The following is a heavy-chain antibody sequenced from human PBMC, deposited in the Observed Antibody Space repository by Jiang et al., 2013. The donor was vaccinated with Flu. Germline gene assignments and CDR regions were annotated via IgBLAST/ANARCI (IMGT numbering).Heavy chain of an antibody. Sequence: ETLSLTCTVSGGSISSYYWSWIRQPPGKGLEWIGYIYYSGSTNYNPSLKSRVTISVDTSKNQFSLKLSSVTAADTAVYYCARENRFQAYYDILTGPLRSSNWFDPWGQGTLVTVSS. CDR2: IYYSGST. CDR1: GGSISSYY. CDR3: ARENRFQAYYDILTGPLRSSNWFDP. J-gene: IGHJ5*02. D-gene: IGHD3-9*01. V-gene: IGHV4-59*01.